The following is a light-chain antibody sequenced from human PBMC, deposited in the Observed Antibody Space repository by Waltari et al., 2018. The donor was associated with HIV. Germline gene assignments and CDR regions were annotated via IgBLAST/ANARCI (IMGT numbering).Light chain of an antibody. CDR3: GTWDNRLNAGI. J-gene: IGLJ2*01. CDR2: ETY. CDR1: TSNLAGNP. Sequence: QSVLTQPPSVSAAPGHMVTFPCSRSTSNLAGNPLSSYQHPPGTAPKFLIYETYNRPSGIPDRCSGSKSGTSATLAVTDLQTGDEADYYCGTWDNRLNAGIFGGGIKLAVL. V-gene: IGLV1-51*02.